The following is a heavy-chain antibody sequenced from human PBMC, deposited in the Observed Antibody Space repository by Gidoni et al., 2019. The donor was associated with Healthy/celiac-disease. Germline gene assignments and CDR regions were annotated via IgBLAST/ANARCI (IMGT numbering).Heavy chain of an antibody. Sequence: QVQLVASVGGVVEPGRSLRLSCAASGFTFSSYGMHWVRQAPGKGLAWVAVIWYDGSNKYYADFVKGRFTISRDNSKNTLYLQMNSLRSEDTAVYYCARDLLDYGDYNWFDPWGQGTLVTVSS. CDR1: GFTFSSYG. D-gene: IGHD4-17*01. CDR3: ARDLLDYGDYNWFDP. J-gene: IGHJ5*02. V-gene: IGHV3-33*01. CDR2: IWYDGSNK.